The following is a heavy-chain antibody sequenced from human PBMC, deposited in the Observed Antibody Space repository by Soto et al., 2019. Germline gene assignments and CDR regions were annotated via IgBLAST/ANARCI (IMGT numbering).Heavy chain of an antibody. CDR2: IYYRGST. D-gene: IGHD6-13*01. V-gene: IGHV4-61*01. Sequence: SETLSLTCTVSGGSVSNGSHYWSWIRQPPGKGLEWIGYIYYRGSTNYNPSLKSRVTISADTSKNQFSLKLSSVTAADTAVYYCARARGAATARDYWGQGTLVTVSS. J-gene: IGHJ4*02. CDR3: ARARGAATARDY. CDR1: GGSVSNGSHY.